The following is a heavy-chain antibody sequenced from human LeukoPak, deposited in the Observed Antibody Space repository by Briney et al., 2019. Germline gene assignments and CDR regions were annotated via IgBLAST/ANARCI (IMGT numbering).Heavy chain of an antibody. CDR1: GGSISSYY. Sequence: RTSETLSLTCTVSGGSISSYYWSWIRQPPGKGLEWIGYIYYSGSTNYNPSLKSRVTISVDTSKNQFSLKLSSVTAADTAVYYCARGFYYGSGRPHWFDPWDQGTLVTVSS. J-gene: IGHJ5*02. CDR3: ARGFYYGSGRPHWFDP. D-gene: IGHD3-10*01. V-gene: IGHV4-59*01. CDR2: IYYSGST.